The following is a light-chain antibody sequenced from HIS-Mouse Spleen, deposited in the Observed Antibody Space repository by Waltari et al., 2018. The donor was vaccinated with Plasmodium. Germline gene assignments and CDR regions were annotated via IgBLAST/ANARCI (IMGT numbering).Light chain of an antibody. Sequence: DIQMTQSPSPLSASVGERLTITCRASQSISSLLAWYQQKPGKAPKLLSYKASSLESGVPSRFSGSGSGTEFTLTISSLQPDDFATYYCQQYNSYSYTFGQGTKLEIK. CDR2: KAS. CDR3: QQYNSYSYT. J-gene: IGKJ2*01. CDR1: QSISSL. V-gene: IGKV1-5*03.